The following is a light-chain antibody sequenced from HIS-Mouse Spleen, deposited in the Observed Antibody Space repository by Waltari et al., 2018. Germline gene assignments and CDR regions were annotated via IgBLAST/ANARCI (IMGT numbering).Light chain of an antibody. CDR2: EDN. CDR1: SGSIASNY. CDR3: QSYDSSNLV. J-gene: IGLJ3*02. V-gene: IGLV6-57*04. Sequence: NFMLTQPHSVSESPGKTVTISCTRSSGSIASNYVQWYQQRPGSAPPTVIYEDNQRPPGVPDRFSGSSDSASNSASLTISGLKTEDEADYYCQSYDSSNLVFGGGTKLTVL.